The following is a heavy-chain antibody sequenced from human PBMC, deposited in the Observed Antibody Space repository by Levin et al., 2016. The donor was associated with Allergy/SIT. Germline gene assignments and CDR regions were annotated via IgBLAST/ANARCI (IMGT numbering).Heavy chain of an antibody. D-gene: IGHD2-2*01. CDR1: GGSISSSNYY. CDR2: IYYSGRT. CDR3: TRERESSSDT. Sequence: SETLSLTCTVSGGSISSSNYYWAWIRQPPGKGLEWIGSIYYSGRTYYNPSLKSRVTISIDTSKNQFSLKLTSVTASDTAVYYCTRERESSSDTWGQGTQVTVSS. J-gene: IGHJ5*02. V-gene: IGHV4-39*02.